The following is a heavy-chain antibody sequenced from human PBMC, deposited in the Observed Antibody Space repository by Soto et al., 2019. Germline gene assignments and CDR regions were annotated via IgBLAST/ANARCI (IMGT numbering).Heavy chain of an antibody. J-gene: IGHJ4*02. CDR1: GFTFSSYG. CDR3: AKVYAGSRAPDY. CDR2: ISYDGSNK. D-gene: IGHD1-26*01. V-gene: IGHV3-30*18. Sequence: GGSLRLSCAASGFTFSSYGMHWVRQAPGKGLEWVAVISYDGSNKYYADSVKGRFTISRDNSKNTLYLQMNSLRAEDTAVYYCAKVYAGSRAPDYWGQGTLVTVSS.